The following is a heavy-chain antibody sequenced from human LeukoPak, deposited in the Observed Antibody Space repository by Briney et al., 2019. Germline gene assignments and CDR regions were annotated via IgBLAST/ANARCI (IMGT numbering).Heavy chain of an antibody. D-gene: IGHD6-6*01. CDR2: IYPRDSST. V-gene: IGHV1-46*01. CDR3: ARDGYSSSSFTPFDY. J-gene: IGHJ4*02. Sequence: GASVKVSCKASGYTFTSNCIHWVRQAPGQGLEWMGMIYPRDSSTSYAQKFQGRVTVTRDTSTSTVHMELSGLRSEDTAVYYCARDGYSSSSFTPFDYWGQGTLVTVSS. CDR1: GYTFTSNC.